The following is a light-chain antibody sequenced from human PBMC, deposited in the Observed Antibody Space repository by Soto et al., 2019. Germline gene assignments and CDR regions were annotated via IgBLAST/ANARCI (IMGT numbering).Light chain of an antibody. J-gene: IGKJ3*01. Sequence: EIVMTXXXPTLPGSPGENATHYGRASKCGSRNLAWYQQKPGQAPRLLIYGASTRATGIPARFSGSGSGTEFTLTISSLQSEDFAVYYCQQYNNWPAFGPGTKVDIK. V-gene: IGKV3-15*01. CDR3: QQYNNWPA. CDR1: KCGSRN. CDR2: GAS.